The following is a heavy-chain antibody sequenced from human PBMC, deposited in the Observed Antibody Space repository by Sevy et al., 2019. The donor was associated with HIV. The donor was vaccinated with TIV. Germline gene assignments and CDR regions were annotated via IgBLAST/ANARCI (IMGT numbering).Heavy chain of an antibody. Sequence: GGSLRLSCAASGFTFSTDTLHWVRQPPGKGLEWVAVISSDGDNKYYADSVKGRFTISRDVSKGLLYLQMNSLTAEDTAIFYCAKTLQKLPFHPHYFDYWGQGTLVTVSS. CDR1: GFTFSTDT. D-gene: IGHD2-21*02. V-gene: IGHV3-30-3*02. J-gene: IGHJ4*02. CDR3: AKTLQKLPFHPHYFDY. CDR2: ISSDGDNK.